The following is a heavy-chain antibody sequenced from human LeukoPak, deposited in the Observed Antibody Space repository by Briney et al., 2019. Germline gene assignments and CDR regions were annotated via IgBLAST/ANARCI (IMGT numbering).Heavy chain of an antibody. CDR1: GGSISSYY. V-gene: IGHV4-4*07. J-gene: IGHJ5*02. Sequence: PSETLSLTCTVSGGSISSYYWSWIRQPARKGLEWIGRIYTTGSTNYNPSLKSRVTMSVDTSKKQFSLKLSSVTAADTAVYYCARAGYSSTGGEWFDPWGQGTLVTVSS. CDR2: IYTTGST. D-gene: IGHD6-13*01. CDR3: ARAGYSSTGGEWFDP.